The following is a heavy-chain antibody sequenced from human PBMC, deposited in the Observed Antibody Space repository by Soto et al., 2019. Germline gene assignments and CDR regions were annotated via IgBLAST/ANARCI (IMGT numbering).Heavy chain of an antibody. Sequence: GGSLRLSCAASVFTVSMSAMSWVRQAPGKGLEWVSTTGLNGRTTYYADSVKGRFTVSRDNSKNTLHLQMNSLRAEDTAVYYCATVHSTSRSFDYWGQGTLVTVSS. CDR2: TGLNGRTT. J-gene: IGHJ4*02. CDR3: ATVHSTSRSFDY. CDR1: VFTVSMSA. D-gene: IGHD2-2*01. V-gene: IGHV3-23*01.